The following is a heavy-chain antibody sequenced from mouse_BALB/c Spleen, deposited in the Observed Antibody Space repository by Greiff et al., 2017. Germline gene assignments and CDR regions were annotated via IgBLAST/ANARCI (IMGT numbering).Heavy chain of an antibody. CDR2: ILPGSGST. V-gene: IGHV1-9*01. Sequence: QVQLKQSGAELMKPGASVKISCKSTGYTFSSYWIEWVKQRPGHGLEWIGEILPGSGSTNYNEKFKGKATFTADTSSNTAYMQLSSLTSEDSAVYYCARGYGNYGFAYWGQGTLVTVSA. CDR3: ARGYGNYGFAY. CDR1: GYTFSSYW. J-gene: IGHJ3*01. D-gene: IGHD2-1*01.